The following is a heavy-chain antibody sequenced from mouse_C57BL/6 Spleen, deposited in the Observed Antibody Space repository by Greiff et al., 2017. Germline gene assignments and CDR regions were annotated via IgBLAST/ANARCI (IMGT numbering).Heavy chain of an antibody. V-gene: IGHV5-4*03. D-gene: IGHD1-1*01. J-gene: IGHJ2*01. CDR2: ISDGGSYT. CDR1: GFTFSSYA. Sequence: EVKVVESGGGLVKPGGSLKLSCAASGFTFSSYAMSWVRQTPEKRLEWVATISDGGSYTYYPDNVKGRFTISRDNAKNNLYLQMSHLKSEDTAMYYCARGDGSRLDDWGQGTTLTVSS. CDR3: ARGDGSRLDD.